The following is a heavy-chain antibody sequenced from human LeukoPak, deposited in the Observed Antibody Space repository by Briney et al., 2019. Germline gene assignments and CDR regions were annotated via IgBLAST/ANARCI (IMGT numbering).Heavy chain of an antibody. D-gene: IGHD3-10*02. CDR3: AELGITMIGGV. Sequence: GSLRLSCAASGFTFSSYSMNWVRQAPGKGLEWVSYISSSGSTIYYADSVKGRFTISRDNAKNSLYLQMNSLGAEDTAVYYCAELGITMIGGVWGKGTTVTIPS. CDR2: ISSSGSTI. J-gene: IGHJ6*04. V-gene: IGHV3-48*04. CDR1: GFTFSSYS.